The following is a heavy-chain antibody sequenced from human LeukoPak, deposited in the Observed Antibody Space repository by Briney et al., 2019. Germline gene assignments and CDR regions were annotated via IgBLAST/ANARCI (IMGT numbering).Heavy chain of an antibody. CDR1: GFTFNNYW. CDR2: INSEGSST. J-gene: IGHJ6*03. Sequence: GGSLRLSCVASGFTFNNYWIHWVRQAPGKGLVWVSRINSEGSSTTYADSVKGRFTISRDNAKNTVFLQMGSLRADDAAMYYCARAGELRYMDVWGKGTAVTVSS. V-gene: IGHV3-74*01. CDR3: ARAGELRYMDV. D-gene: IGHD3-16*01.